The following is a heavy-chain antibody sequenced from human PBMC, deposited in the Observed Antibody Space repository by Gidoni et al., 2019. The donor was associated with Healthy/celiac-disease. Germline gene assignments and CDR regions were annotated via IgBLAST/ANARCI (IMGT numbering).Heavy chain of an antibody. CDR1: GGSFSGYY. V-gene: IGHV4-34*01. CDR2: INHSGST. J-gene: IGHJ6*02. D-gene: IGHD3-10*01. Sequence: QVQLQQWGAGLLKPSETLSLTCAVYGGSFSGYYWSWIRQPPGKGLEWIGEINHSGSTNYNPSLKSRVTISVDTSKNQFSLKLSSVTAADTAVYYCARAGGSGSYYTRHYYYYGMDVWGQGTTVTVSS. CDR3: ARAGGSGSYYTRHYYYYGMDV.